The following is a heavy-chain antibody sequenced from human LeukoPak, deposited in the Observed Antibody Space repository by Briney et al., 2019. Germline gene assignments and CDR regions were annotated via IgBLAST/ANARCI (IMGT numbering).Heavy chain of an antibody. CDR1: GFTFSDHY. CDR2: STSKAYSYST. V-gene: IGHV3-72*01. CDR3: ARGLAATGFDP. J-gene: IGHJ5*02. Sequence: GGSLRLSCAASGFTFSDHYVDWVRQAPGKGLEWVGCSTSKAYSYSTYYAASVKGRFTISRDDSRNSLYLQTNSLKIEDTAVYYCARGLAATGFDPWGQGTLVTVSS. D-gene: IGHD6-13*01.